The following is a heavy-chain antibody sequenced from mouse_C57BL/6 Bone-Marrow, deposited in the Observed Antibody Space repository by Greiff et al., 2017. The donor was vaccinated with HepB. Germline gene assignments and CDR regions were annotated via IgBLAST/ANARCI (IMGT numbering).Heavy chain of an antibody. CDR2: ISYDGSN. CDR1: GYSITSGYY. Sequence: EVKLQESGPGLVKPSQSLSLTCSVTGYSITSGYYWNWIRQFPGNKLEWMGYISYDGSNNYNPSLKNRISITRDTSKNQFFLKLNSVTTEDTATYYCARDRGWLPYYFDYWGQGTTLTVSS. J-gene: IGHJ2*01. V-gene: IGHV3-6*01. CDR3: ARDRGWLPYYFDY. D-gene: IGHD2-3*01.